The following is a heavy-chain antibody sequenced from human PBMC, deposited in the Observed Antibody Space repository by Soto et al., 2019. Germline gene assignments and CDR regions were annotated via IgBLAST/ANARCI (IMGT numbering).Heavy chain of an antibody. CDR3: ARGAVVRFYYDSSGYQIDAFDI. D-gene: IGHD3-22*01. CDR2: IWYDGSNK. V-gene: IGHV3-33*01. CDR1: GFPFSSYG. J-gene: IGHJ3*02. Sequence: GGSLSLSCAASGFPFSSYGMHWVRQAPGKGLEWVAVIWYDGSNKYYADSVKGRFTISRDNSKNTLYLQMNSLRAEDTAVYYCARGAVVRFYYDSSGYQIDAFDIWGQGTMVTVSS.